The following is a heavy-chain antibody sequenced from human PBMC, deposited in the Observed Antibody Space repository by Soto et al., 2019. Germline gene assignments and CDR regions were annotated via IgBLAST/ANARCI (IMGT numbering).Heavy chain of an antibody. CDR3: SSDDPVRGMHV. Sequence: QVQLVQSGAEVKKPGASVKVSCKASGYTFTSYAMHWVRQAPGQRLEWMGWINAGNGNTKYSQKFQGRGTITRDTAASTAYMELSSLRSEDTAVYYCSSDDPVRGMHVCCQGATVTVSS. D-gene: IGHD2-8*01. J-gene: IGHJ6*02. V-gene: IGHV1-3*01. CDR2: INAGNGNT. CDR1: GYTFTSYA.